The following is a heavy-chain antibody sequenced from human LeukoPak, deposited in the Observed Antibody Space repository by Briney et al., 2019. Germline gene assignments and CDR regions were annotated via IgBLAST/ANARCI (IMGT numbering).Heavy chain of an antibody. D-gene: IGHD4/OR15-4a*01. CDR1: GFTFSSYW. CDR3: TRDRRGTMVY. J-gene: IGHJ4*02. Sequence: GGSLRLSCAASGFTFSSYWMSWVRQTPGKGLEWVANIKQDGGEKYCVDSVKGRFTNSRDNAKNSLYLQMNSLRVEDTAVYYCTRDRRGTMVYWGQGTLVTVSS. V-gene: IGHV3-7*01. CDR2: IKQDGGEK.